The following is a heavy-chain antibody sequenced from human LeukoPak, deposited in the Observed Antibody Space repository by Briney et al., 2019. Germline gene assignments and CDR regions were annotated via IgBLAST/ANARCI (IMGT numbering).Heavy chain of an antibody. CDR3: ATLGGTMIVETYGMDV. D-gene: IGHD3-22*01. Sequence: SETLSLTCTVSGGSISSSSYYWGWIRQPPGKGLEWIGSIYYSGSTYYNPSLKSRVTISVDTSKNQFSLKLSSVTAADTAAYYCATLGGTMIVETYGMDVWGQGTTVTVSS. J-gene: IGHJ6*02. CDR1: GGSISSSSYY. V-gene: IGHV4-39*01. CDR2: IYYSGST.